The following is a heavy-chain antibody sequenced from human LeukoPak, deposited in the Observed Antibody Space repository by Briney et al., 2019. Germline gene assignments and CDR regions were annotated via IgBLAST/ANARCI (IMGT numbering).Heavy chain of an antibody. J-gene: IGHJ4*02. V-gene: IGHV1-18*04. CDR3: ARAGEVVVAAEYYFDY. D-gene: IGHD2-15*01. CDR1: GYTFTSYG. Sequence: ASVKVSCKVSGYTFTSYGISWVRQAPGQGLEWMGWISAYNGNTNYAQKLQGRVTMTTDTSTSTAYMELRSLRSDDTAVYYCARAGEVVVAAEYYFDYWGQGTLVTVSS. CDR2: ISAYNGNT.